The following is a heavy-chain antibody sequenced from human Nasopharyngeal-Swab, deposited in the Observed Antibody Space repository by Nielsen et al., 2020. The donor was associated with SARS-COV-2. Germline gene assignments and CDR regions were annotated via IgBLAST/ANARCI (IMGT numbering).Heavy chain of an antibody. Sequence: GALKISCAASGFRFSGYWMSWFRQAPGKGPEWVANINQGGIEKKYVDSVKGRFTISRDDATNSVHLQMNSLRADDTAVYYCAREAYYNAVDYWGQGTLVTVSS. CDR3: AREAYYNAVDY. V-gene: IGHV3-7*04. J-gene: IGHJ4*02. CDR1: GFRFSGYW. CDR2: INQGGIEK. D-gene: IGHD3-10*01.